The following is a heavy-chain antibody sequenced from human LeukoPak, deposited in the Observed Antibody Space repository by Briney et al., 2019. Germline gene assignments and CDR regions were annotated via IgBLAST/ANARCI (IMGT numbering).Heavy chain of an antibody. V-gene: IGHV4-39*07. D-gene: IGHD4-17*01. CDR2: IYYSGST. Sequence: SETLSLTCTVSGGSISSSSYYWGWIRQPPGKGLEWIGSIYYSGSTYYNPSLKSRVTISVDTSKNQFSLKLSSVTAADTAVYYCARALRQGDYAFDYWGQGTLVTVSS. J-gene: IGHJ4*02. CDR3: ARALRQGDYAFDY. CDR1: GGSISSSSYY.